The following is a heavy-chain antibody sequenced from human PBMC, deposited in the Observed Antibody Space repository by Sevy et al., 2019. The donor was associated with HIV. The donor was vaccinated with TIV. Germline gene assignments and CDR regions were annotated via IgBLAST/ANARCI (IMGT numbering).Heavy chain of an antibody. CDR1: GYTLTELS. Sequence: ASVKVSCKVSGYTLTELSMHWVRQAPGKGLEWMGGFDPEHGETIYAQKFQGRVTMTEDTSTDTAYMDLSSLRSEDTAVYYCATGPVTTLNFDYWVQGTLVTVSS. CDR3: ATGPVTTLNFDY. CDR2: FDPEHGET. J-gene: IGHJ4*02. D-gene: IGHD4-17*01. V-gene: IGHV1-24*01.